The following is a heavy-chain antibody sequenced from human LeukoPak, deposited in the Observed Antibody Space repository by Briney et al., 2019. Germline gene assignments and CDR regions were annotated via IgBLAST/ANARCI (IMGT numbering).Heavy chain of an antibody. CDR2: IQYDGSEK. CDR3: AREGGTIEIGEFDY. D-gene: IGHD3-16*02. V-gene: IGHV3-33*05. CDR1: GLTFTFSTSG. J-gene: IGHJ4*02. Sequence: GGSLRLSCAASGLTFTFSTSGIHWVRQAPGKGLEWVALIQYDGSEKYYADSVKGRCTTSRDNSKNTVYLQMNSLTGEDTAIYYCAREGGTIEIGEFDYWGQGTLVTASS.